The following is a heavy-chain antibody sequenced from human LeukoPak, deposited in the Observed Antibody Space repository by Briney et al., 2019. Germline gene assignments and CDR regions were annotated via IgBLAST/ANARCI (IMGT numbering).Heavy chain of an antibody. CDR3: ARDLGYSGIAANY. J-gene: IGHJ4*02. Sequence: GGSLTLSCAASGFTFSSYPMHGVRQAPGKGLEWMAVISYDGKNKHYADSVKGRFTISRDNSKNTLYLQMNSLRAEDTAVYYCARDLGYSGIAANYWGQGTLVTVSS. D-gene: IGHD6-25*01. V-gene: IGHV3-30*04. CDR2: ISYDGKNK. CDR1: GFTFSSYP.